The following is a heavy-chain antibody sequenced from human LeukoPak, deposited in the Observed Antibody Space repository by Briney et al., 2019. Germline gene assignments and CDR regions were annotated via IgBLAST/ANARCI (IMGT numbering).Heavy chain of an antibody. D-gene: IGHD1-26*01. Sequence: ASVKVSCKASRGTFSRYANSWVRQAPGQGLDWMGGMIPIFGTANYAQKFQGRVTITADESTSTAYMELSSLRSEDTAVYYCARDGGSGSYSYYFDYWGQGTLVTVSS. V-gene: IGHV1-69*01. J-gene: IGHJ4*02. CDR2: MIPIFGTA. CDR1: RGTFSRYA. CDR3: ARDGGSGSYSYYFDY.